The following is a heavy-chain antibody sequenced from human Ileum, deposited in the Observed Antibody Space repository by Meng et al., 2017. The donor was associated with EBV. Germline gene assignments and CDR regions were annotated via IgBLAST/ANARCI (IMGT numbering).Heavy chain of an antibody. CDR3: ARAGNGGSYYFTY. V-gene: IGHV1-18*01. D-gene: IGHD1-26*01. J-gene: IGHJ4*02. CDR1: GYTFSNYG. Sequence: QLVQAGAEVKKAGDSVKASCKASGYTFSNYGISWLRQAPGQGLEWRGWISAYNGNTNYAQNLQGRVTMTTDTSTGTAYMEVRSLRSDDTAVYYCARAGNGGSYYFTYWGQGTLVTVSS. CDR2: ISAYNGNT.